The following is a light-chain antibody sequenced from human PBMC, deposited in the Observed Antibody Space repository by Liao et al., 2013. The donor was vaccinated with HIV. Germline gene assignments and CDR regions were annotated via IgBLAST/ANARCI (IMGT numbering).Light chain of an antibody. CDR3: QAWDSTTGDMV. J-gene: IGLJ2*01. CDR1: KLGDKY. V-gene: IGLV3-1*01. Sequence: SYELTQAPSVSVSPGQTASITCSGDKLGDKYVCWYQQKPGLSPVLVIYHDTRRPSGIPERFSGSNSGNTATLTISGTQAMDEADYYCQAWDSTTGDMVFGGGTKLTVL. CDR2: HDT.